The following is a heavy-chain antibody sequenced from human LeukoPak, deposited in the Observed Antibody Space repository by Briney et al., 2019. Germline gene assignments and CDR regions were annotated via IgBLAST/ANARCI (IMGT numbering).Heavy chain of an antibody. CDR3: ARGLDTAMVTFGYFQH. CDR1: GGSISSSSYY. Sequence: KPSETLSLTCTVSGGSISSSSYYWGWIRQPPGKGLEWIGSIYYSGSTYYNPSLKSRVTISVDTSKNQFSLKLNSVTAADTAVYYCARGLDTAMVTFGYFQHWGQGTLVTVSS. D-gene: IGHD5-18*01. V-gene: IGHV4-39*07. CDR2: IYYSGST. J-gene: IGHJ1*01.